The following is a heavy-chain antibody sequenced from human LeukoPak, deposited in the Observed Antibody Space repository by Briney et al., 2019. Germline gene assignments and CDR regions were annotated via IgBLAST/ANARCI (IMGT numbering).Heavy chain of an antibody. V-gene: IGHV1-2*02. CDR3: ARGSGSVAPLFDF. D-gene: IGHD1-1*01. J-gene: IGHJ4*02. Sequence: ASVKVSCKASGYTFTGYYMHLVRQAPGQGHEWVGWINPNSGGTNYAQKFHVRVTMTRDTSISTAYMELSRLRSDDTAVYYCARGSGSVAPLFDFWGQGTLVTVSS. CDR2: INPNSGGT. CDR1: GYTFTGYY.